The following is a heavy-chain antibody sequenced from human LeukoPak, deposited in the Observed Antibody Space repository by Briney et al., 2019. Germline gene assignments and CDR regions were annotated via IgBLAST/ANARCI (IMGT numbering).Heavy chain of an antibody. CDR2: ISTNGGMT. CDR1: GFTFSSYA. D-gene: IGHD6-6*01. V-gene: IGHV3-23*01. CDR3: ARDRSIVLPPTTGLFDY. Sequence: QPGGSLRLSCTASGFTFSSYAMSWVRQAPGKGLEWVSVISTNGGMTSYADSVKGRFTISRDKSQNMVYLQMNGLRHDDTAIYYCARDRSIVLPPTTGLFDYWGQGTVVTVSS. J-gene: IGHJ4*02.